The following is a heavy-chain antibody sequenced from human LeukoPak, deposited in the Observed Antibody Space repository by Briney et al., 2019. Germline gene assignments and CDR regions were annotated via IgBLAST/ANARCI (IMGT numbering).Heavy chain of an antibody. V-gene: IGHV4-39*01. CDR1: GVSISSSGYY. CDR2: PYYSGST. CDR3: VRWHGDYV. D-gene: IGHD4-17*01. Sequence: SETLSLTCTVSGVSISSSGYYWGWIRQPPGKGLEWVGSPYYSGSTYYNPSLKSRATISVDTSKNQFSLKLTSVTAEDTAVYYCVRWHGDYVGGQGTLVTVSS. J-gene: IGHJ4*02.